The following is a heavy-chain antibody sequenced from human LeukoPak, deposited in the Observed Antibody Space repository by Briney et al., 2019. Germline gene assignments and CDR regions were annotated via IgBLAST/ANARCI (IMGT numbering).Heavy chain of an antibody. CDR1: GGSISSGSYY. CDR2: IYYSGST. V-gene: IGHV4-61*01. CDR3: AKGSGSSPFDP. Sequence: SETLSLTCTVSGGSISSGSYYWSWIRQPPGKGLEWIGYIYYSGSTNYNPSLKSRVTISVDTSKNQFSLKLSSVTAADTAVYYCAKGSGSSPFDPWGQGTLVTVSS. D-gene: IGHD3-10*01. J-gene: IGHJ5*02.